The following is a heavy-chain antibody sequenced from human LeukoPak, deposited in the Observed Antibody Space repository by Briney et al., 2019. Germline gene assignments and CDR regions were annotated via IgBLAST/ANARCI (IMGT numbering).Heavy chain of an antibody. CDR3: ARGAIFGVVITRSAFDI. CDR2: ISSSSSTI. D-gene: IGHD3-3*01. J-gene: IGHJ3*02. V-gene: IGHV3-48*01. Sequence: GGSLRLSCAASEFIFSSYSMNWVRQAPGKGLEWVSYISSSSSTIYYADSVKGRFTISRDNAKNTLYLQMNSLRAEDTAVYYCARGAIFGVVITRSAFDIWGQGTMVTVSS. CDR1: EFIFSSYS.